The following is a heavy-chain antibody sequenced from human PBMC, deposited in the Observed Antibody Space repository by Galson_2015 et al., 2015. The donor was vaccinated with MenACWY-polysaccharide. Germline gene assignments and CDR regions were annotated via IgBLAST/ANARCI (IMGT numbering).Heavy chain of an antibody. CDR2: IYHSGST. J-gene: IGHJ4*02. CDR1: GSSISSGYY. D-gene: IGHD1-26*01. V-gene: IGHV4-38-2*01. Sequence: ATLSLACAVSGSSISSGYYWGWLRQPPGKGLEWIGSIYHSGSTYSHPSLRCRVTLSGDTSKNQSSLKLSSLTAADTAVYYCARVEKYSGSYYILHWGQGTLATVSS. CDR3: ARVEKYSGSYYILH.